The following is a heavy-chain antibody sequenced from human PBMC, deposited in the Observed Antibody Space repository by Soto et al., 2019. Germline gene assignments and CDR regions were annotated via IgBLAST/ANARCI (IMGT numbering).Heavy chain of an antibody. J-gene: IGHJ5*02. CDR2: IVVGSGNT. CDR3: AAFDPGPMGFDP. CDR1: GGTFSSYR. V-gene: IGHV1-58*02. Sequence: SVKVSCKASGGTFSSYRINWVRQAPGQRLEWIGKIVVGSGNTNYAQKFQERVTITRDMSTSTAYMELSSLRSEDTAFYYCAAFDPGPMGFDPWGQGTLVTVSS. D-gene: IGHD3-9*01.